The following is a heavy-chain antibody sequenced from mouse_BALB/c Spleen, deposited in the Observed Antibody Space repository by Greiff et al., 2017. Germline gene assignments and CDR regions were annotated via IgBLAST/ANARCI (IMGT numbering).Heavy chain of an antibody. D-gene: IGHD1-1*01. Sequence: DVKLQESGPGLVKPSQSLSLTCSVTGYSITSGYYWNWIRQFPGNKLEWMGYISYDGSNNYNPSLKNRISITRDTSKNQFFLKLNSVTTEDTATYYCARDQHYYGSRGFAYWGQGTLVTVSA. CDR2: ISYDGSN. J-gene: IGHJ3*01. CDR1: GYSITSGYY. CDR3: ARDQHYYGSRGFAY. V-gene: IGHV3-6*02.